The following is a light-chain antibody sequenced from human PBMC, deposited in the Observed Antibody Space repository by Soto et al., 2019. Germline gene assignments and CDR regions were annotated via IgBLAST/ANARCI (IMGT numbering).Light chain of an antibody. CDR3: QQYNNWPRGT. CDR1: QSVSSN. J-gene: IGKJ2*01. CDR2: GTS. V-gene: IGKV3-15*01. Sequence: EIVMTQSPATLSVSPGERATLSCRASQSVSSNLAWYQQKPGQAPRLLIYGTSTRATGIPARFSGSGSGTELTLTSSSLHSEDFAVYYCQQYNNWPRGTFGQGTKLEIK.